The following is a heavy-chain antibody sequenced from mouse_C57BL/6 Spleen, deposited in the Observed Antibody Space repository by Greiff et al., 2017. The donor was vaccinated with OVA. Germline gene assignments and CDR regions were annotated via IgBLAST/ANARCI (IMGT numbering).Heavy chain of an antibody. D-gene: IGHD1-1*01. V-gene: IGHV1-69*01. CDR3: ARRGYGSSYYAMDY. Sequence: QVQLQQSGAELVMPGASVKLSCKASGYTFTSYWMHWVKQRPGQGLEWIGEIDPSDSYTTYNQKFKGKSTLTVDKSSSTAYMQLSSLTSEDSAVYYCARRGYGSSYYAMDYWGQGTSVTVSS. CDR1: GYTFTSYW. CDR2: IDPSDSYT. J-gene: IGHJ4*01.